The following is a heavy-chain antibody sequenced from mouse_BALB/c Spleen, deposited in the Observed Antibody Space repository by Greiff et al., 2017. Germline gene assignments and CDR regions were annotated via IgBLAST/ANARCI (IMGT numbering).Heavy chain of an antibody. CDR2: ISSGSSTI. V-gene: IGHV5-17*02. D-gene: IGHD2-1*01. CDR3: AREGYYGNYDGAMDY. J-gene: IGHJ4*01. CDR1: GFTFSSFG. Sequence: EVQLVESGGGLVQPGGSRKLSCAASGFTFSSFGMNWVRQAPEKGLEWVAYISSGSSTIYYADTVKGRFTISRDNPKNTLFLQMTSLRSEDTAMYYCAREGYYGNYDGAMDYWGQGTSVTVSS.